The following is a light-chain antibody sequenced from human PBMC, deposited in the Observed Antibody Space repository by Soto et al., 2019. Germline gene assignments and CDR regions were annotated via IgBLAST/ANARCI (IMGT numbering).Light chain of an antibody. CDR1: SSNIGANY. J-gene: IGLJ1*01. Sequence: QPVLTQPPSASGTPGQRVIISCSGSSSNIGANYVYWYQQLPGTAPKLLIYRNNQRPSGVPDRFSGSKSGTSASLAISGLRSEDEADYYCAAWDDSLSGYVFGTGTKVTVL. CDR3: AAWDDSLSGYV. CDR2: RNN. V-gene: IGLV1-47*01.